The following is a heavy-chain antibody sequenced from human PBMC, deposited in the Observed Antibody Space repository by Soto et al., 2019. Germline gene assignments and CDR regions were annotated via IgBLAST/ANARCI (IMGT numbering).Heavy chain of an antibody. J-gene: IGHJ3*02. D-gene: IGHD5-12*01. V-gene: IGHV4-39*07. Sequence: PSETLSLTCTVSGGSISSSSYYWGWIRQPPGKGLEWIGSIYYSGSTYYNPSLKSRVTISVDTSKNQFSLKLSSVTAADTAVYYCARRMRNPEYSGYARYAFDIWGQGTMVTVSS. CDR2: IYYSGST. CDR1: GGSISSSSYY. CDR3: ARRMRNPEYSGYARYAFDI.